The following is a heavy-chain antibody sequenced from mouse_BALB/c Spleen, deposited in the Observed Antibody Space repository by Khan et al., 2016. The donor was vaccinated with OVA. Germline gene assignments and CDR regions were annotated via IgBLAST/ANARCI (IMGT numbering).Heavy chain of an antibody. Sequence: QVQLQQSGAELVKPGTSVKPSCKASGYNFTSYWINWVKLRPGQGLEWIGDIYPGSGCTKYNEKFKSKATLTVDTSSSTAYIQLISLASEDSALYYCARRNYYGTVLFDYWGQGTTLTVSS. CDR2: IYPGSGCT. CDR3: ARRNYYGTVLFDY. CDR1: GYNFTSYW. J-gene: IGHJ2*01. V-gene: IGHV1-55*01. D-gene: IGHD1-1*01.